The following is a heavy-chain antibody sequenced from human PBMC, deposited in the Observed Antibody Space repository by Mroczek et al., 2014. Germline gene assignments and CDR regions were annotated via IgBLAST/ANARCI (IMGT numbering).Heavy chain of an antibody. CDR2: ISYDGSNK. CDR1: GFTFSSYA. Sequence: VQLVESGGGVVQPGRSLRLSCAASGFTFSSYAMHWVRQAPGKGLEWVAVISYDGSNKYYADSVKGRFTISRDNSKNTLYLQMNSLRAEDTAVYYCARHGYCSSTSCYSGAFDIWGQGTMVTVSS. CDR3: ARHGYCSSTSCYSGAFDI. D-gene: IGHD2-2*01. V-gene: IGHV3-30-3*01. J-gene: IGHJ3*02.